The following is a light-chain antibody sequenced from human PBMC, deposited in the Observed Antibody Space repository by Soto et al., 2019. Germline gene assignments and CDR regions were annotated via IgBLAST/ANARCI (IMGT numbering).Light chain of an antibody. J-gene: IGLJ1*01. Sequence: QSALTQPASVSGSPGQSITIFCTGTNSDVGGYNYVSWYHQHPGKAPKLIIYGVTNRPSGVSDRFSGSKSGYTASLTISGLRAEDEAYYYCSSYTRSVSLVFGTGTKVTVL. CDR1: NSDVGGYNY. CDR2: GVT. V-gene: IGLV2-14*01. CDR3: SSYTRSVSLV.